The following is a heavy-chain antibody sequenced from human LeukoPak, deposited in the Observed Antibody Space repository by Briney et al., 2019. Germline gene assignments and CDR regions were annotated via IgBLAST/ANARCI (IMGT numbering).Heavy chain of an antibody. J-gene: IGHJ4*02. V-gene: IGHV3-48*04. CDR3: ARDLDDYYDSGGYIDY. D-gene: IGHD3-22*01. CDR2: ITSSSSTI. CDR1: GFTFSSYS. Sequence: GGSLRLSCAASGFTFSSYSMNWVRQAPGKGLEWVSYITSSSSTIYYADSVKGRFTISRDNAKNSLYLQMNSLRAEDTAVYYCARDLDDYYDSGGYIDYWGQGTLVTVSS.